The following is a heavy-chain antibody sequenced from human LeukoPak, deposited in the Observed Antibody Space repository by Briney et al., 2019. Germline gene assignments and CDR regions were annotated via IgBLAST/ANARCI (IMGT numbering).Heavy chain of an antibody. Sequence: AGGSLRLSCTASGFSFSEYDINWAPRAPGKGLEWLSSISGSSSHRYYADSAKGRFTISRDNAKNSLYLQMNSLRAEDTAVYYCARAFPPLRTSAAGDYWGQGTLVTVSS. D-gene: IGHD6-25*01. CDR2: ISGSSSHR. V-gene: IGHV3-21*06. J-gene: IGHJ4*02. CDR1: GFSFSEYD. CDR3: ARAFPPLRTSAAGDY.